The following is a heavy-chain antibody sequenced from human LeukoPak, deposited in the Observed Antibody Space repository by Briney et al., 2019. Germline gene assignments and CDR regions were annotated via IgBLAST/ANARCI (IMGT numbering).Heavy chain of an antibody. CDR1: GFTFSSYS. Sequence: GGSLRLSCAASGFTFSSYSMNWVRQAPGKGLEWVSSISSSSSYIYYADSVKGRFTISRDNAKNSLYLQMNSLRAEDTAVYYCPRQAYSYGNYYYYGMDVWGQGTTVTVSS. CDR3: PRQAYSYGNYYYYGMDV. CDR2: ISSSSSYI. J-gene: IGHJ6*02. V-gene: IGHV3-21*01. D-gene: IGHD5-18*01.